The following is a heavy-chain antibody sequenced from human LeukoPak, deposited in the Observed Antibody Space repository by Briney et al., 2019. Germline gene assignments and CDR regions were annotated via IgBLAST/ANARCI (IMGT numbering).Heavy chain of an antibody. CDR3: AGYCSSTSCLTAAGTWDAFDI. J-gene: IGHJ3*02. CDR2: INHSGST. CDR1: GGSFSGYY. V-gene: IGHV4-34*01. Sequence: PSETLSLTCAVYGGSFSGYYWSWIRQPPGKGLEWIGEINHSGSTNYNPSLKSRVTISVDTSKNQFSLKLSSVTAADTAVYYCAGYCSSTSCLTAAGTWDAFDIWGQGTMVTVSS. D-gene: IGHD2-2*01.